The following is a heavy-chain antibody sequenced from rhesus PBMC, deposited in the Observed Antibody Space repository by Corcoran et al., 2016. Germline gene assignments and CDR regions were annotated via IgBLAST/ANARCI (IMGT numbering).Heavy chain of an antibody. CDR3: ARRGDYSADRFKDSLYS. J-gene: IGHJ5-2*02. CDR2: VNGPNGVT. CDR1: GGSISGLFY. D-gene: IGHD3-16*01. Sequence: QVQRSESGPGTVKPSESLSLTCFVPGGSISGLFYWPWTSHSPDRGLERIGDVNGPNGVTHSNPSLRSRVTVSKDTTNNRFSMKLTSMTAADTAAYFCARRGDYSADRFKDSLYSWGRGLLVTVSS. V-gene: IGHV4-143*01.